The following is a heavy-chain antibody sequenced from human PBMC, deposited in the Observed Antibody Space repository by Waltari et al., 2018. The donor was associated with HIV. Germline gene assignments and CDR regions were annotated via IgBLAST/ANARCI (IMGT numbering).Heavy chain of an antibody. J-gene: IGHJ4*01. CDR1: GGTFHSYA. V-gene: IGHV1-69*04. CDR3: VDTASGI. CDR2: IMPMFGGP. D-gene: IGHD6-25*01. Sequence: QVRLVQSGAEVKKPGSSVKVSCKASGGTFHSYAFTWVRQAPGQGLEWVGRIMPMFGGPKYAQKFQGRVTITADRSTGTASMELNNLRPDDTANFYCVDTASGIWGQGTQVTVSS.